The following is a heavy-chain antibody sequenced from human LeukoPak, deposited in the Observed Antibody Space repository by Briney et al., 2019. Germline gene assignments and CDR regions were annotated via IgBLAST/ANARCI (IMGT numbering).Heavy chain of an antibody. Sequence: PSGTLSLTCAVSGVSISSSNWWSWVRPPPGKGLEWIGEIYHSGSTNYNPSLKSRVTISVDKSKNQFSLKLSSVTAADTAVYYCASPTPTYDAFDIWGQGTMVTVSS. CDR3: ASPTPTYDAFDI. V-gene: IGHV4-4*02. CDR2: IYHSGST. J-gene: IGHJ3*02. CDR1: GVSISSSNW.